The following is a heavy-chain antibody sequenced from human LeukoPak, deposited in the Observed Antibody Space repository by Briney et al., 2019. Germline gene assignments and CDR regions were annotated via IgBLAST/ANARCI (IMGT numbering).Heavy chain of an antibody. CDR1: GGSFSGYY. J-gene: IGHJ2*01. D-gene: IGHD2-21*02. V-gene: IGHV4-59*10. CDR3: ARTTAHWYFDL. Sequence: PSETLSLTCAVYGGSFSGYYWSWIRQPAGKGLEWIGRIHSSGNTNYNPSLKGRVTMSVDTSKNQFSLSLTSVTAADTAVYYCARTTAHWYFDLWGRGTLVSVSS. CDR2: IHSSGNT.